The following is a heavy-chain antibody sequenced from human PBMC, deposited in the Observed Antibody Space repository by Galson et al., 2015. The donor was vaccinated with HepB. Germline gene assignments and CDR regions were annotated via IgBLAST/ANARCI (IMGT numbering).Heavy chain of an antibody. CDR1: GFTFSSYA. CDR3: ARDDFSSSWYLYYYYGMDV. V-gene: IGHV3-30-3*01. J-gene: IGHJ6*02. D-gene: IGHD6-13*01. Sequence: SLRLSCAASGFTFSSYAMHWVRQAPGKGLEWVAVISYDGSNKYYADSVKGRFTISRDNSKNTLYLQMNSLRAEDTAVYYCARDDFSSSWYLYYYYGMDVWGQGTTVTVSS. CDR2: ISYDGSNK.